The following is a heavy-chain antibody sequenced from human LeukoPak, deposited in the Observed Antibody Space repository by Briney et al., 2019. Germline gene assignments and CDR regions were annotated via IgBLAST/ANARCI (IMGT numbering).Heavy chain of an antibody. CDR3: AKEYCSTTSCYNWFDP. D-gene: IGHD2-2*01. J-gene: IGHJ5*02. V-gene: IGHV3-30*02. CDR2: IRYDGSNK. Sequence: GGSLRLSCAASGFTFSSYGMHWVRQAPGKGLEWVAFIRYDGSNKYYADSVKGRFTISRDSSKNTLYLQMNSLRAEDTAVYYCAKEYCSTTSCYNWFDPWGQGTLVTVSS. CDR1: GFTFSSYG.